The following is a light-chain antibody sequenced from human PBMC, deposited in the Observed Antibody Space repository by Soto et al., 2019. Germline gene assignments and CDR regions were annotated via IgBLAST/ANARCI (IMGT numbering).Light chain of an antibody. CDR2: GAS. CDR1: QSVSGN. J-gene: IGKJ5*01. Sequence: PGERATLSCRASQSVSGNLAWYQQKPGQAPRLLIYGASTRATGLPARFSGSGSGTEFTLTISSMQSEGFAVFYCQQYNDWPTITVGQGTRLEI. CDR3: QQYNDWPTIT. V-gene: IGKV3-15*01.